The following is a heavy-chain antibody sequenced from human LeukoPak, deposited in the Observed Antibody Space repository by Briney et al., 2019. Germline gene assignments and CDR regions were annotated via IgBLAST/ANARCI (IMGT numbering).Heavy chain of an antibody. J-gene: IGHJ4*02. CDR3: ARDRRPSDYDILTDSYYFDY. Sequence: EASVKVSCKASGYTFTSYYMHWVRPAPGQGLEWMGIIKPSGGSTSYAQKFQGRVTMTRDTSTSTVYMELSSLRSEDTAVYYCARDRRPSDYDILTDSYYFDYWGQGTLVTVSS. CDR1: GYTFTSYY. V-gene: IGHV1-46*01. CDR2: IKPSGGST. D-gene: IGHD3-9*01.